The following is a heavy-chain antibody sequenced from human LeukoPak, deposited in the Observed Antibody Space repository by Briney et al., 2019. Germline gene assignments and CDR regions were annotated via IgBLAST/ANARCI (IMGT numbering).Heavy chain of an antibody. CDR1: GFTFSSYA. J-gene: IGHJ3*02. CDR2: ISGSGGST. D-gene: IGHD5-12*01. CDR3: AKGRYDDDAFDI. V-gene: IGHV3-23*01. Sequence: GGSLRPSCAASGFTFSSYAMSWVRQAPGKGLEWVSAISGSGGSTYYADSVKGRFTISRDNAKNTLYLQMNSLRAEDTAVYYCAKGRYDDDAFDIWGQGTMVTVSS.